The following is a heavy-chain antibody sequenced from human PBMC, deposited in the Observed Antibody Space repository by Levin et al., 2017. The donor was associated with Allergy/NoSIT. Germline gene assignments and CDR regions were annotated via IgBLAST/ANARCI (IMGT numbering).Heavy chain of an antibody. J-gene: IGHJ6*02. V-gene: IGHV3-48*03. CDR1: GLTFSSDA. CDR2: ISNSGDTI. CDR3: AEDTHPRPLDV. Sequence: PGGSLRLSCAASGLTFSSDAMNWVRQAPGKGLEWISYISNSGDTIYYAESVKGRFTVSRDNTKKSLYLQMNSLRAEDTAVYHCAEDTHPRPLDVWGQGTTVTVSS.